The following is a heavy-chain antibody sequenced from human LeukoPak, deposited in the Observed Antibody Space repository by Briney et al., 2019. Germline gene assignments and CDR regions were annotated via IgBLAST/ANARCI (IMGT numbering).Heavy chain of an antibody. Sequence: SETLSLTCTVSGGSISSGDYYWSWVRQPPGKGLEWLAYMYYSGSTYYNPSLKSRVTMSADTSKNQLSLKLSSVTAADTAVYYCARPYYYDSRIDPWGQGILVTVSS. D-gene: IGHD3-22*01. CDR1: GGSISSGDYY. CDR2: MYYSGST. J-gene: IGHJ5*02. V-gene: IGHV4-30-4*01. CDR3: ARPYYYDSRIDP.